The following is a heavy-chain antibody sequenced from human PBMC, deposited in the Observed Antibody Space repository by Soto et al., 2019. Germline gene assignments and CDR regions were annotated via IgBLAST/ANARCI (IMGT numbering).Heavy chain of an antibody. J-gene: IGHJ5*02. CDR1: GYTFTSYS. D-gene: IGHD2-15*01. CDR3: ARVVGYCSGGSCSWWFDP. Sequence: ASVKVSYKASGYTFTSYSISCVRQAPGQGLEWMGWISAYNGNTNYAQKLQGRVTMTTDTSTSTAYMELRSLRSDDTAVYYCARVVGYCSGGSCSWWFDPWGQGTPVTVSS. V-gene: IGHV1-18*01. CDR2: ISAYNGNT.